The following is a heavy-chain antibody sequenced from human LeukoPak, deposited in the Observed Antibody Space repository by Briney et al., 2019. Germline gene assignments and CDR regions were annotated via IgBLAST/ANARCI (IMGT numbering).Heavy chain of an antibody. CDR3: AREDRMQLASAPSYYYYYGMDV. Sequence: SVRVSCKASGGTFSSYAISWVRQAPGQGLEWMGGIIPIFGTANYAQKFQGRVTITADESTSTAYMELSSLRSEDTAVYYCAREDRMQLASAPSYYYYYGMDVWGQGTTVTVSS. CDR1: GGTFSSYA. CDR2: IIPIFGTA. J-gene: IGHJ6*02. D-gene: IGHD6-6*01. V-gene: IGHV1-69*13.